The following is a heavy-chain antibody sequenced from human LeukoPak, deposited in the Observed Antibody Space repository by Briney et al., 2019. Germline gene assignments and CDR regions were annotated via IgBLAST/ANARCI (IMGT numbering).Heavy chain of an antibody. CDR3: ARLGARSWFDP. D-gene: IGHD1-26*01. V-gene: IGHV4-59*08. CDR1: GGSISSHY. Sequence: SETLSLTCTVSGGSISSHYWSWIRQPPVKGLEWIGYIYYSGSTNYNPSLKSRVTISVDTSKNQFSLKLSSVTAADTAVYYCARLGARSWFDPWGQGTLVTVSS. J-gene: IGHJ5*02. CDR2: IYYSGST.